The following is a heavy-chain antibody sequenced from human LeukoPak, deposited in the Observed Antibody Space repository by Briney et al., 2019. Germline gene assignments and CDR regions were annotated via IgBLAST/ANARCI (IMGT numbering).Heavy chain of an antibody. CDR3: ARDRVVRGVIFLYHYYYYMDV. V-gene: IGHV3-7*01. J-gene: IGHJ6*03. D-gene: IGHD3-10*01. Sequence: GGSLRLSCAASGFTFSSYWMSWVRQAPGKGLEWVANIKQDGSEKYYVDSVKGRFTISRDNAKNSLYLQMNSLRAEDTAVYCCARDRVVRGVIFLYHYYYYMDVWGKGTTVTISS. CDR1: GFTFSSYW. CDR2: IKQDGSEK.